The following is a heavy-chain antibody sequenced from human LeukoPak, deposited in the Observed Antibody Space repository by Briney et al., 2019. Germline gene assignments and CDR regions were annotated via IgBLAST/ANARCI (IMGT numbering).Heavy chain of an antibody. D-gene: IGHD3-3*01. J-gene: IGHJ4*02. Sequence: GGSLRLSCAASALTFSNYWMDWVRQAPGKGLVWVSRINSDGSSTNYADSVKGRFTISRDNARNTVYLQMNSLRAEDTAVYYCVRFGDYYDFWSGYYYYFDYWGQGTLVTVSS. CDR3: VRFGDYYDFWSGYYYYFDY. V-gene: IGHV3-74*01. CDR2: INSDGSST. CDR1: ALTFSNYW.